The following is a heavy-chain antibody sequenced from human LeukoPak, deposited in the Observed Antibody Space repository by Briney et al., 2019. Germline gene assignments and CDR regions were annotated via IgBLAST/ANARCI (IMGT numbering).Heavy chain of an antibody. J-gene: IGHJ6*02. CDR1: GFTFSSYP. Sequence: PGRSLGLSCAASGFTFSSYPMHWVRQAPGKGLEWVALISYDGGNKYYADSVKGRFTISRDNSKNTLYLQMNSPRADDTAVYYCARENHNLGYGMDVWGQGTTVTVSS. V-gene: IGHV3-30-3*01. CDR2: ISYDGGNK. D-gene: IGHD1-1*01. CDR3: ARENHNLGYGMDV.